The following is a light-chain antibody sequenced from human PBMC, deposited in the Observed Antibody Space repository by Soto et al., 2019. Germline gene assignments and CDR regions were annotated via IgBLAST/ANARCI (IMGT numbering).Light chain of an antibody. V-gene: IGLV2-14*01. Sequence: QSALTQPASVSGSPGQSITISCSGTSRDVGRYNYVSWYQQHPGKAPRLMIYEVSNRPSGISNRFSGSKSGNTASLTISGLQAEDEADYFCSSYTKVKPLVVFGGGTKVTVL. CDR1: SRDVGRYNY. CDR3: SSYTKVKPLVV. J-gene: IGLJ2*01. CDR2: EVS.